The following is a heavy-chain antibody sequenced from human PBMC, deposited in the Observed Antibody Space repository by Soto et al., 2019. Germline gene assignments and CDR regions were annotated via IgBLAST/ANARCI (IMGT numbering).Heavy chain of an antibody. Sequence: QVHLLQSGSEVKKPGSSVKVSCRASGDTFSNSAFSWVRQAPGQGLEWMGGIIPIFGTTSYAQKLQGRVILTADESTTTVYMELMSLRSEDTALYFCALGLRGYHIDPWGQGTQVTVSS. CDR3: ALGLRGYHIDP. J-gene: IGHJ5*02. D-gene: IGHD3-9*01. CDR1: GDTFSNSA. V-gene: IGHV1-69*01. CDR2: IIPIFGTT.